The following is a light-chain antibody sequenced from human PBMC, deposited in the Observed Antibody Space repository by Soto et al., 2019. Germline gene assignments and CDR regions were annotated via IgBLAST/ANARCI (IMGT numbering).Light chain of an antibody. CDR2: DAS. J-gene: IGKJ5*01. V-gene: IGKV3-11*01. Sequence: IVLTHSPATLSSFPGARVTLSCRASQIVSSNLAWYQQKPGHAPRLLIYDASNRATGIPARFSGGGSGTDFTLTISSLEPEDFAVYYSQQSSNWPITCGHRTGQEL. CDR1: QIVSSN. CDR3: QQSSNWPIT.